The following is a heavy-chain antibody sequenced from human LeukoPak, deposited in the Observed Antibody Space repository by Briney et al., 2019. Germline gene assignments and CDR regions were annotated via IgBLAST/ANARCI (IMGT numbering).Heavy chain of an antibody. CDR1: GGSFSGYY. CDR2: INHSGST. V-gene: IGHV4-34*01. CDR3: ARAHDVSVRGVIFPAYYYYGMDV. J-gene: IGHJ6*04. D-gene: IGHD3-10*01. Sequence: PSETLSLTCAVYGGSFSGYYWSWIRQPPGKGLEWIGEINHSGSTNYNPSLKSRVTISVDTSKNQFSLKLSSVTAADTAVYYCARAHDVSVRGVIFPAYYYYGMDVWGKGTTVTVSS.